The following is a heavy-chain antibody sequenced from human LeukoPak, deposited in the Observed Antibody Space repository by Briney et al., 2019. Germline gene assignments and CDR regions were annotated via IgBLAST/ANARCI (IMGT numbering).Heavy chain of an antibody. V-gene: IGHV3-23*01. J-gene: IGHJ4*02. Sequence: GGSLRLPCAASGFTFSSYAMSWVRQAPGKGLEWVSAISGSGGSTYYADSVKGRFTISRDNSKNTLYLQMNSLRAEDTAVYYCAKIPKLPAVNLYYFDYWGQGTLVTVSS. CDR1: GFTFSSYA. CDR3: AKIPKLPAVNLYYFDY. CDR2: ISGSGGST. D-gene: IGHD1-14*01.